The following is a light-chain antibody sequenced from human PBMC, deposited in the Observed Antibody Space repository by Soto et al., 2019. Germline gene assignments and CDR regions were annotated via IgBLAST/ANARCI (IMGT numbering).Light chain of an antibody. CDR1: QSVSSS. CDR2: DAS. CDR3: QQRSSWPLT. Sequence: EIVLTQSPATLSLSPGERATLSCRASQSVSSSLAWYQQKPGQTPRLLIYDASNSATGTPARFSGSGSGTDFALTVSSLEPEDFAVDYGQQRSSWPLTFGGGTKVEIK. J-gene: IGKJ4*01. V-gene: IGKV3-11*01.